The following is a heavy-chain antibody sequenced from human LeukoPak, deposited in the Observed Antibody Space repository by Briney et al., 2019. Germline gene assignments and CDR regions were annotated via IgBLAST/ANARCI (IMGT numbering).Heavy chain of an antibody. D-gene: IGHD3-10*01. CDR2: IGGRGDST. CDR1: GLTFSSYA. CDR3: AKDHPGGWFGDDY. Sequence: PGGSLRLSCAASGLTFSSYAMSWVRQAPGKGLEWVSAIGGRGDSTYYADSVKGRFTISRDKSKNTPYLQMNSLRAEDTAVYYCAKDHPGGWFGDDYWGQGTLVTVSS. J-gene: IGHJ4*02. V-gene: IGHV3-23*01.